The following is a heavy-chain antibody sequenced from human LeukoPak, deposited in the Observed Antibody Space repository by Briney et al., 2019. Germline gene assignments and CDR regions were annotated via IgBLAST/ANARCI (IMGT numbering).Heavy chain of an antibody. CDR2: IFYSGDI. J-gene: IGHJ4*02. CDR3: AGAAGIQLWLTYFDY. Sequence: PSETLSLTCTVSGGSISSNYWSWIRQPPGKGLECIGYIFYSGDIRYNPSLKSRVTISVDTSKNQFSLKLSSVTAADTAVYYCAGAAGIQLWLTYFDYWGQGTLVTVSS. V-gene: IGHV4-59*12. D-gene: IGHD5-18*01. CDR1: GGSISSNY.